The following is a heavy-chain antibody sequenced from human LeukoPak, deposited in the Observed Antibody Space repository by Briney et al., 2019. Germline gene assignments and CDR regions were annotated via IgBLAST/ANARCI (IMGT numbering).Heavy chain of an antibody. V-gene: IGHV3-7*01. D-gene: IGHD3/OR15-3a*01. Sequence: GGSLRLSCAASGFAFSTYWMTWVRQAPGRGLEWVANINLDGTEEHYVDSSLKGRFTISRDNAKNSLYLQMTSLRVEDTAVYYCASGRHDFLHWGQGTLVTVSS. CDR2: INLDGTEE. CDR1: GFAFSTYW. J-gene: IGHJ4*02. CDR3: ASGRHDFLH.